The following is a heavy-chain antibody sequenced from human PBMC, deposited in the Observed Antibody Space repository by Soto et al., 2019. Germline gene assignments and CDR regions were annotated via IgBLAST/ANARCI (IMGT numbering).Heavy chain of an antibody. CDR1: GYTFTSYG. CDR3: ARGRGGDSSSWYNWFDP. CDR2: ISAYNGNT. Sequence: ASVKVSCKASGYTFTSYGISWVRQAPGQGREWMGWISAYNGNTNYAQKLQGRVTMTTDTSTSTAYMELRSLRSDDTAVYYCARGRGGDSSSWYNWFDPWGQGTLVTVSS. V-gene: IGHV1-18*04. J-gene: IGHJ5*02. D-gene: IGHD6-13*01.